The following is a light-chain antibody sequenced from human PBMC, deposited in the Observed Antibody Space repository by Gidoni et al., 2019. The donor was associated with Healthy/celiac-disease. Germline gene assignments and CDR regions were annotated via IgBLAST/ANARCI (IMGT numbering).Light chain of an antibody. V-gene: IGKV1-6*01. CDR2: AAS. Sequence: ANQMTQPPSALSASVGDRVTNTCRASQGIRNDLGWYQQKPGKAPKLLIYAASSLQSGVPPKFSGSGSGTDFTLTISSLQPEDFATYYCLQDYNYPRAFGQGTKVEIK. J-gene: IGKJ1*01. CDR3: LQDYNYPRA. CDR1: QGIRND.